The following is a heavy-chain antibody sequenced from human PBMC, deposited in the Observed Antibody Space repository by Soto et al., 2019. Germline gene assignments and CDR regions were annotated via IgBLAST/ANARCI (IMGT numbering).Heavy chain of an antibody. CDR1: GFTFSSYS. D-gene: IGHD6-13*01. J-gene: IGHJ3*02. CDR2: ISSSSTI. CDR3: ARVGMSSSSWYKYGSSTHDAFDI. V-gene: IGHV3-48*02. Sequence: GGSLRLSCAASGFTFSSYSMNWVRQAPGKGLEWVSYISSSSTIYYADSVKGRFTISRDNAKNSLYLQMNSLRDEDTAVYYCARVGMSSSSWYKYGSSTHDAFDIWGQGTMVTVSS.